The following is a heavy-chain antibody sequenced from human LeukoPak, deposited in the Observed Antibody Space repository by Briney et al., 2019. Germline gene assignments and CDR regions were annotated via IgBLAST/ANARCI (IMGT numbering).Heavy chain of an antibody. V-gene: IGHV3-23*01. CDR1: GLIFSNYA. J-gene: IGHJ4*02. Sequence: PGGTLRLSCATSGLIFSNYAMNWVRQAPGQGLEWVSSIGRSGETYYAASVKGRFTISRDNSKRTLFVQMNSLRVEDTAVYYCANAGSYIGSYGGGYWGQGTLVTVSS. CDR3: ANAGSYIGSYGGGY. D-gene: IGHD3-16*01. CDR2: IGRSGET.